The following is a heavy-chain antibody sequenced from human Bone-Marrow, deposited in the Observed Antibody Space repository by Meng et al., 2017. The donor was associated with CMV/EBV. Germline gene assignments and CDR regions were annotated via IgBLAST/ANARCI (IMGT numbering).Heavy chain of an antibody. CDR1: GFTFSSYE. V-gene: IGHV3-48*03. CDR3: ARRLRLRPVDY. J-gene: IGHJ4*02. Sequence: GGFLRLSCAASGFTFSSYEMNWVRQAPGKGLEWVSYISSSGSTIYYADSVKGRFTISRDNAKNSLYLQMNGLRAEDTAVYYCARRLRLRPVDYWGQGTLVTVSS. D-gene: IGHD4-17*01. CDR2: ISSSGSTI.